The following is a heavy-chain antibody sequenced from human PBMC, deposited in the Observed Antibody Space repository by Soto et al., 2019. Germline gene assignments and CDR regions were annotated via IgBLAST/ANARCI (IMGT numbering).Heavy chain of an antibody. CDR1: GGTFSSYA. CDR3: ARDRYYYGSGSYSLLGYFDY. V-gene: IGHV1-69*13. Sequence: SVKVSCKASGGTFSSYAISWVRQAPGQGLEWMGGIIPIFGTANYAQKFQGRVTITADESASTAYMELSSLRSEDTAVYYCARDRYYYGSGSYSLLGYFDYWGQGTLVTVSS. CDR2: IIPIFGTA. J-gene: IGHJ4*02. D-gene: IGHD3-10*01.